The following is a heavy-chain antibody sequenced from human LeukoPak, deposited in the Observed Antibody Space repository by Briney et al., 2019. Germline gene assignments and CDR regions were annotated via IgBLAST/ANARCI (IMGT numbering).Heavy chain of an antibody. Sequence: GESLKISCKGSGYSFTSYWIGWVRQMPGKGLEWMGIIYPGDSDTRYSPSFQGQVTISADKSISTAYLQWSSLKASDTAMYYCARIGYCSSTSRFPFDYWGQGTLVTVSS. V-gene: IGHV5-51*01. CDR3: ARIGYCSSTSRFPFDY. D-gene: IGHD2-2*01. CDR1: GYSFTSYW. J-gene: IGHJ4*02. CDR2: IYPGDSDT.